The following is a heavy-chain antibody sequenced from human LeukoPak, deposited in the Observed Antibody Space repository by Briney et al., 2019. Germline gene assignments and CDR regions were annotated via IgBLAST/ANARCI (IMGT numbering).Heavy chain of an antibody. CDR3: ARDVRWYCSSTSCWYFDP. D-gene: IGHD2-2*01. CDR1: GFTFSSYW. CDR2: INSDGSST. V-gene: IGHV3-74*01. Sequence: GGSLRLSCAASGFTFSSYWMHWVRQAPGKGLVWVSRINSDGSSTSYADSVKGRFTISRDNAKNTLYLQMNSLRAEDTAVYYCARDVRWYCSSTSCWYFDPWGRGTLVTVSS. J-gene: IGHJ2*01.